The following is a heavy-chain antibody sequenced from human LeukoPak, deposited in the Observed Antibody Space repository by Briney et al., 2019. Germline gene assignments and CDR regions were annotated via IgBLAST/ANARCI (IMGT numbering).Heavy chain of an antibody. CDR2: ISGGGDFT. D-gene: IGHD3-22*01. Sequence: GGSLRLSCAASGFTFRSFAMNWVRQAPGKGLECVSAISGGGDFTKYADSAKGRFTISRDNSKSTLYLQMNSLRAEDTAVYYCAKSVFDSSGDPYMDVWGKGTTVTISS. J-gene: IGHJ6*03. CDR1: GFTFRSFA. CDR3: AKSVFDSSGDPYMDV. V-gene: IGHV3-23*01.